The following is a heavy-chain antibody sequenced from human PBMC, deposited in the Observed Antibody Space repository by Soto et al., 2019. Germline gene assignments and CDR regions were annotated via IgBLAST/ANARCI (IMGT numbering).Heavy chain of an antibody. Sequence: GGSLRLSCAASGFTFSSYGMHWVRQAPGKGLEWVAVIWYDGSNKYYADSVKGRFTISRDNSKNTLYLQMNSLRAEDTAVYYCAREIAAAGTFDYWGQGTLVTVSS. CDR3: AREIAAAGTFDY. D-gene: IGHD6-13*01. CDR1: GFTFSSYG. J-gene: IGHJ4*02. CDR2: IWYDGSNK. V-gene: IGHV3-33*01.